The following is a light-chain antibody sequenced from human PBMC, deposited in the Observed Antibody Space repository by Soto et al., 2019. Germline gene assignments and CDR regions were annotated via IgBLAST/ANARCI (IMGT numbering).Light chain of an antibody. CDR3: QKYNSYLWT. CDR1: QSISSW. J-gene: IGKJ1*01. CDR2: DAS. Sequence: DIPMTQSPTTLSASVGDRITITCRASQSISSWLAWYQQKPGKAPKLLIYDASSLESGVPSRFSGSGSGTEFTLTISSLQPDDFATYYCQKYNSYLWTCGQGPKVEI. V-gene: IGKV1-5*01.